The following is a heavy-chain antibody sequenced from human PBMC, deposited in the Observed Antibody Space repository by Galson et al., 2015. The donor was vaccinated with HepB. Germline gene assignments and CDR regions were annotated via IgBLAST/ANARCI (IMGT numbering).Heavy chain of an antibody. D-gene: IGHD3-22*01. J-gene: IGHJ4*02. CDR2: IKQDGSEK. V-gene: IGHV3-7*01. Sequence: SLRLSCAASGFTFSSYWMSWVRQAPGKGLEWVANIKQDGSEKYYVDSVKGRFTISRDNAKNSLYLQMNSLRAEDTAVYYCARDDHYYDSSGRGLMDYWGQGTLVTVSS. CDR3: ARDDHYYDSSGRGLMDY. CDR1: GFTFSSYW.